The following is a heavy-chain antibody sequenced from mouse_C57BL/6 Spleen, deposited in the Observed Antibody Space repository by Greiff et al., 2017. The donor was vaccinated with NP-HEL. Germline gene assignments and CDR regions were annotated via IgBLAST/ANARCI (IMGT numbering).Heavy chain of an antibody. CDR3: ARVTTEVARLYFDY. Sequence: VQLQQSGAELARPGASVKLSCKASGYTFTSYGISWVKQRTGQGLEWIGEIYPRSGNTYYNEKFKGKATLTADKSSSTAYMELRSLTSEDSAVYFCARVTTEVARLYFDYWGQGTTLTVSS. CDR2: IYPRSGNT. CDR1: GYTFTSYG. D-gene: IGHD1-1*01. J-gene: IGHJ2*01. V-gene: IGHV1-81*01.